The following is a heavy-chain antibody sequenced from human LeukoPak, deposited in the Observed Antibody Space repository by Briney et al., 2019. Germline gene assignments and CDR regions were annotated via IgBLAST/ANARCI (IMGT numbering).Heavy chain of an antibody. D-gene: IGHD2-2*01. Sequence: PGGSLRLSCAASGFTFSTYDMHWVRQVTGKGLEWVSAIGTGDDTYYLGSVKGRFTISRENAKNVLYLQMSSLRAEDTAVYYCAKDRPEGSSTSCPDYWGQGTLVTVSS. CDR1: GFTFSTYD. V-gene: IGHV3-13*01. CDR2: IGTGDDT. CDR3: AKDRPEGSSTSCPDY. J-gene: IGHJ4*02.